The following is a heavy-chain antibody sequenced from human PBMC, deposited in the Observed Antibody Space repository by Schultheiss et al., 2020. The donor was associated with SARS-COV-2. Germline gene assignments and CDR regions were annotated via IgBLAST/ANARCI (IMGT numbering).Heavy chain of an antibody. V-gene: IGHV6-1*01. Sequence: SQTLSLTCAISVDSVSSNSTAWNWFRQSPSRGLEWLGRTYYRSKWYSNYALSVKSRMIINPDTSKNQFSLQLNSVTPEDTAVYYCARGGGYDSRLDYWGQGTLVTVSS. D-gene: IGHD5-12*01. CDR3: ARGGGYDSRLDY. CDR1: VDSVSSNSTA. J-gene: IGHJ4*02. CDR2: TYYRSKWYS.